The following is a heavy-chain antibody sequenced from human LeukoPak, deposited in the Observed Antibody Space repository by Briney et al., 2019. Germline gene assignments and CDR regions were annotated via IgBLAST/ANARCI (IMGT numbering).Heavy chain of an antibody. CDR2: ISSNGGNT. CDR3: ARSRDGYKIFDY. D-gene: IGHD5-24*01. CDR1: GFTFSSYA. V-gene: IGHV3-64*01. Sequence: PGGSLRLSCAASGFTFSSYAMHWVRQAPGKGLEYVSVISSNGGNTCYANSVKGRFTISRDNSKNTLYLQMGSLRAEDMAVYYCARSRDGYKIFDYWGQGTLVTVSS. J-gene: IGHJ4*02.